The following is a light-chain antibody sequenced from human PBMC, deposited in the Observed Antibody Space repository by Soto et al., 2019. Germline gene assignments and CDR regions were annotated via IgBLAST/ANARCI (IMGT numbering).Light chain of an antibody. Sequence: QSALTQPPSASGSPGQSVTVSCTGTSSDIGGYNHVSWYQQHPGNAPKLMISEVSKQPSGVPDRFSGSKSGTTASLTVSGLQAEDEADYYCGSYAGSGNGVFGGGTKLTVL. CDR1: SSDIGGYNH. J-gene: IGLJ3*02. CDR3: GSYAGSGNGV. CDR2: EVS. V-gene: IGLV2-8*01.